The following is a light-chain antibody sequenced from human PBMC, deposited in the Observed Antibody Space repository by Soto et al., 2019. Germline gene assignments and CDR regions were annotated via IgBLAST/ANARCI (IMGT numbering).Light chain of an antibody. J-gene: IGKJ3*01. CDR1: QSIAST. CDR2: GAS. Sequence: DIQMTQSPSSLSASVGDRVTITCRASQSIASTLNWYQEKPGKAPKVLIYGASTLQSGVPSRFSGSGYGTDFTLTISSLQPEDFATYYCQGTTNPPFTFGPGTKVDIK. V-gene: IGKV1-39*01. CDR3: QGTTNPPFT.